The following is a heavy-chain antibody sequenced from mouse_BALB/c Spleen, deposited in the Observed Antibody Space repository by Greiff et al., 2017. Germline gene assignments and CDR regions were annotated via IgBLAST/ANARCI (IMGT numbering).Heavy chain of an antibody. CDR1: GFTFSSYG. Sequence: EVKLVESGGGLVQPGGSLKLSCAASGFTFSSYGMSWVRQTPDKRLELVATINSNGGSTYYPDSVKGRFTISRDNAKNTLYLQMSSLKSEDTAMYYCARDAGDLDYWGQGTTLTVSS. J-gene: IGHJ2*01. CDR3: ARDAGDLDY. V-gene: IGHV5-6-3*01. CDR2: INSNGGST.